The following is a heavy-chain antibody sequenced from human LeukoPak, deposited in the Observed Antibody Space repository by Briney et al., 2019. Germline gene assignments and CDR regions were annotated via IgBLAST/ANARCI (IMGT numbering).Heavy chain of an antibody. Sequence: ASVKVSCKASGYTFTGYYMHWVRQAPGQGLEWMGWINPNSGGTNYAQKFQGRVTMTRDTSISTAYMELSRLRSDDTAVYYCARGRIAGTAYYFDYWGQGTLVTVSS. J-gene: IGHJ4*02. D-gene: IGHD6-13*01. CDR1: GYTFTGYY. CDR2: INPNSGGT. V-gene: IGHV1-2*02. CDR3: ARGRIAGTAYYFDY.